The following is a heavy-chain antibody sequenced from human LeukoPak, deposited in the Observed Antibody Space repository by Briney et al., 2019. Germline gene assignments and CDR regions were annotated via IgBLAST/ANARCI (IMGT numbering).Heavy chain of an antibody. V-gene: IGHV3-7*02. J-gene: IGHJ4*02. CDR1: GFTFSSYW. Sequence: PGGSLRLSCTASGFTFSSYWMTWVRQAPGKGLEWVANINPDGSEKDYVDSVKGRFTISRDNAKNSLDLQMSNLRAEDTAVYFCARGHYYSIYWGLGTLVTLST. CDR3: ARGHYYSIY. CDR2: INPDGSEK.